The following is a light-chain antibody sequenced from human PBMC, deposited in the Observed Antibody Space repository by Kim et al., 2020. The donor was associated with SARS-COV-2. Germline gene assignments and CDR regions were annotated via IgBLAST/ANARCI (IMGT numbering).Light chain of an antibody. V-gene: IGLV1-47*01. Sequence: GQGVTFSGSGSSSNIGSNYVYWYQQLPGTAPKLLIYRNNQRPSGVPDRFSGSKSGTSASLAISGLRSEDEADYYCAAWDDSLSGWVFGGGTKLTVL. J-gene: IGLJ3*02. CDR1: SSNIGSNY. CDR2: RNN. CDR3: AAWDDSLSGWV.